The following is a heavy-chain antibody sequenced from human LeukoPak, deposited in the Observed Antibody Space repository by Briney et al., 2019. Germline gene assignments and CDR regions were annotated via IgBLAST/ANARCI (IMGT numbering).Heavy chain of an antibody. V-gene: IGHV3-30*01. CDR2: ISYDGTIT. Sequence: GGSLRLSCAASGFTFSSYAMHWVRQAPGKGLEWVAVISYDGTITYHADSAKGRFTNSRDNPKNTLYLQLNSLRAEDTAIYYCARDSTYYYDSGSSGPHYFDSWGQGTLVTVSS. D-gene: IGHD3-10*01. CDR1: GFTFSSYA. J-gene: IGHJ4*02. CDR3: ARDSTYYYDSGSSGPHYFDS.